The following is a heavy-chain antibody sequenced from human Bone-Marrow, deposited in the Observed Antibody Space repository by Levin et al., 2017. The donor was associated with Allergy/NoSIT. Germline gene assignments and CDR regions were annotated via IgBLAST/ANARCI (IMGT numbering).Heavy chain of an antibody. CDR3: AASYYVDTSGFDY. V-gene: IGHV3-23*01. CDR2: IASYGDER. Sequence: RASVKVSCATSGFTFRSYSMSWVRQAPGKGLEWVAGIASYGDERYYADSVKGRFTISRDVSESTLFLQMASLTAEDTALYYCAASYYVDTSGFDYWGQGTQVKVSS. D-gene: IGHD3-22*01. J-gene: IGHJ4*02. CDR1: GFTFRSYS.